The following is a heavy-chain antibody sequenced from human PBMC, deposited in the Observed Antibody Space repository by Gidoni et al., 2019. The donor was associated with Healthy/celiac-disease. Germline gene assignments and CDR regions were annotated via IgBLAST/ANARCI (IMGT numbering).Heavy chain of an antibody. CDR1: GFTFSSYE. V-gene: IGHV3-48*03. CDR3: ARYSHLRPQIGRADSMVVYYYYMDV. J-gene: IGHJ6*03. CDR2: ISSSGSTI. Sequence: EVQLVESGGGLVQPGGSLRLSCAASGFTFSSYEMNWVRQAPGKGLEWVSYISSSGSTIYYADSVKGRFTISRDNAKNSLYLQMNSLRAEDTAVYYCARYSHLRPQIGRADSMVVYYYYMDVWGKGTTVTVSS. D-gene: IGHD2-15*01.